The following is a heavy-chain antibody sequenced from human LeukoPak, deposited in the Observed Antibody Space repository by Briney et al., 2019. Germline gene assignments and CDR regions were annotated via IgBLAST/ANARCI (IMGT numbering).Heavy chain of an antibody. CDR2: ITNSGSII. CDR3: ARDRNTGSSYENLFEY. D-gene: IGHD1-26*01. CDR1: GFSFSSYG. J-gene: IGHJ4*02. Sequence: GGSLRLACAASGFSFSSYGMNWVRQGPGKGLEWVSYITNSGSIIYYADSVKGRFTISRDNAKNTLYLQMNSLRAEDTSVYYCARDRNTGSSYENLFEYWGQGSLVTVSS. V-gene: IGHV3-48*03.